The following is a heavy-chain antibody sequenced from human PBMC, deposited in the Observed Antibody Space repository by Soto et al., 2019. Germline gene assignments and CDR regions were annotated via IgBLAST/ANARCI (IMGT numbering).Heavy chain of an antibody. CDR2: ISYDDGVNK. Sequence: QVQLVESGGGVVQPGRSLRLSCAASGFTFSSYTMHWVRQAPGKGLEWVAVISYDDGVNKYYADSVKGRFTISRDNSKNTLYLQMNSPRAGDTAVYYCARSIAVAGTPEFDYWGQGALVTVSS. CDR3: ARSIAVAGTPEFDY. J-gene: IGHJ4*02. CDR1: GFTFSSYT. V-gene: IGHV3-30-3*01. D-gene: IGHD6-19*01.